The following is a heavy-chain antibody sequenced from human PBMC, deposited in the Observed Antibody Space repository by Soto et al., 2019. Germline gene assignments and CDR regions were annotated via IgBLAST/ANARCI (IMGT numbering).Heavy chain of an antibody. CDR1: GFSLSTSGVG. Sequence: QITLRESGPPLVKPTQTLTLTCSFSGFSLSTSGVGVGWIRQPPGKALEWLALIYWDDEKQYSPSLKSSLTITKDTSTNQVVLTMTNMDPVDTATYYCAHRAVAGTLGYFDYWGQGALVTVSS. J-gene: IGHJ4*02. CDR2: IYWDDEK. D-gene: IGHD6-19*01. V-gene: IGHV2-5*02. CDR3: AHRAVAGTLGYFDY.